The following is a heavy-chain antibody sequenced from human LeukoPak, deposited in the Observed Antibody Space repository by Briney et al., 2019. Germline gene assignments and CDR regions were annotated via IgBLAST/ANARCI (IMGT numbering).Heavy chain of an antibody. CDR3: AKTKPVPAAGYYYYYMDV. CDR1: GFTFSSYG. Sequence: GGSLRLSCAASGFTFSSYGMHWVRQAPGKGLEWVAFIRYDGSNKYYADSVKGRFTISRDNSKNALYLQMNSLRAEDTAVYYCAKTKPVPAAGYYYYYMDVWGKGTTVTVSS. J-gene: IGHJ6*03. D-gene: IGHD2-2*01. CDR2: IRYDGSNK. V-gene: IGHV3-30*02.